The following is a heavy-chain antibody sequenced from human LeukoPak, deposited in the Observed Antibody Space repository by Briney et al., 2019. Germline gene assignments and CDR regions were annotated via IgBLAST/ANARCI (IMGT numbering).Heavy chain of an antibody. J-gene: IGHJ4*02. D-gene: IGHD5-18*01. CDR1: GFTFSSYG. V-gene: IGHV3-30*02. CDR3: AKDRGIQLWLRRGVVGY. Sequence: QAGGSLRLSCAASGFTFSSYGMHWVRQAPGKGLEWVAFIRYDGSNKYYADSVKGRFTISRDNSKNTLYLQMNSLRAEDTAVYYCAKDRGIQLWLRRGVVGYWGQGTLVTVSS. CDR2: IRYDGSNK.